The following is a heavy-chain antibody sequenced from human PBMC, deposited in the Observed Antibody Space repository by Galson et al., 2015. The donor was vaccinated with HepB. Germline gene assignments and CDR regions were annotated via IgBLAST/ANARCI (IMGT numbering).Heavy chain of an antibody. Sequence: SLRLSCAASGFTFSSYSMNWVRQAPGKGLEWVSSISSSSSYIYYADSVKGRFTISRDNAKNSLYLQMNSLRAEDTAVYYCARADLDTAMVTGDYWGQGTLVTVSS. V-gene: IGHV3-21*01. CDR3: ARADLDTAMVTGDY. D-gene: IGHD5-18*01. J-gene: IGHJ4*02. CDR2: ISSSSSYI. CDR1: GFTFSSYS.